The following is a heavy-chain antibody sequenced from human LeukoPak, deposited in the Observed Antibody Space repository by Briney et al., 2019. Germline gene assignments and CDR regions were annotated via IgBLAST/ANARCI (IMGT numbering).Heavy chain of an antibody. J-gene: IGHJ3*02. V-gene: IGHV4-4*07. CDR1: GGSISSYY. Sequence: PSETLSLTCTVSGGSISSYYWSWIRQPAGKGLEWIGRIYTSGSTNYNPSLKSRVTISVDTSKNQFSLKLSSVTAADTAVYYCARGCLEWGYCSSTSPLDAFDIWGQGTMVTVSS. CDR3: ARGCLEWGYCSSTSPLDAFDI. D-gene: IGHD2-2*01. CDR2: IYTSGST.